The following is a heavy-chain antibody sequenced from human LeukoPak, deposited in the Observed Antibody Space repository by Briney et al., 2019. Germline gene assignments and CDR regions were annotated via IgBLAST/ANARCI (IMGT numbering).Heavy chain of an antibody. J-gene: IGHJ4*02. D-gene: IGHD5-18*01. V-gene: IGHV3-48*01. Sequence: GGSLRLSCAASGFTFSSYSMNWVRQAPGKGLEWVSYISSSSSTIYYADSVKGRSTISRDNAKNSLYLQMNSLRAEDTAVYYCARELPGYSSPFDYWGQGTLVTVSS. CDR3: ARELPGYSSPFDY. CDR2: ISSSSSTI. CDR1: GFTFSSYS.